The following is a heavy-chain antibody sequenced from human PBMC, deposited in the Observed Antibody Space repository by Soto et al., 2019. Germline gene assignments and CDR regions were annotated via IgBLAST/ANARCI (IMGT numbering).Heavy chain of an antibody. Sequence: PSETLSLSCAVSGASINSDNWWSWVRQPPGKGMEWIGEIYHSGSTSYNPSLKSRVVISVDKSKNQFFLKVTSLTAADTAVYFCARGARQQHRDSWGQGTLVTVS. D-gene: IGHD6-13*01. V-gene: IGHV4-4*02. CDR3: ARGARQQHRDS. J-gene: IGHJ4*02. CDR1: GASINSDNW. CDR2: IYHSGST.